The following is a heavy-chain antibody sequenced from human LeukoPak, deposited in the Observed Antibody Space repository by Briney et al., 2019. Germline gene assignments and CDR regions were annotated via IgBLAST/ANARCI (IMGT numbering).Heavy chain of an antibody. CDR2: FDPEDGET. CDR3: ATVLGGSYYGGFDY. CDR1: GYTLTESS. J-gene: IGHJ4*02. D-gene: IGHD1-26*01. Sequence: ASVKVSCKVSGYTLTESSMHWVRQAPGKGLEWTGGFDPEDGETIYAQKFQGRVTMTEDTSTDTAYMELSSLRSEDTAVYYCATVLGGSYYGGFDYWGQGTLVTVSS. V-gene: IGHV1-24*01.